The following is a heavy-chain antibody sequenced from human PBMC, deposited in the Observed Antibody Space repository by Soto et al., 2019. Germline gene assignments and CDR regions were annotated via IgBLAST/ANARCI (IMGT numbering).Heavy chain of an antibody. CDR2: IIPILGIA. J-gene: IGHJ6*02. CDR1: GGTFSSYT. D-gene: IGHD4-17*01. CDR3: ATDYGDYYYYGMDV. Sequence: QVQLVQSGAEVKKPGSSVKVSCKASGGTFSSYTISWVRQAPGQGLEWMGRIIPILGIANYAQKFQGRVTITADKSTSTAYMELSSLRSEDTAVYYFATDYGDYYYYGMDVWGQGTTVTVSS. V-gene: IGHV1-69*08.